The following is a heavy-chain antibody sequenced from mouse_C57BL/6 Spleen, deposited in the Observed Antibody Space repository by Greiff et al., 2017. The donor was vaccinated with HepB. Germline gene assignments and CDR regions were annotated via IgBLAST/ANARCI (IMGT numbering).Heavy chain of an antibody. CDR2: INPNNGGT. D-gene: IGHD2-13*01. Sequence: EVKLQQSGPELVKPGASVKISCKASGYTFTDYYMNWVKQSHGKSLEWIGDINPNNGGTSYNQKFKGKATLTVDKSSSTAYMELRSLTSEDSAVYYCARRGLAMDYWGQGTSVTVSS. CDR1: GYTFTDYY. CDR3: ARRGLAMDY. V-gene: IGHV1-26*01. J-gene: IGHJ4*01.